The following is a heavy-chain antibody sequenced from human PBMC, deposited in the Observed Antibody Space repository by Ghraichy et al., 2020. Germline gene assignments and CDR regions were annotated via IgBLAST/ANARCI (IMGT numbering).Heavy chain of an antibody. Sequence: SQTLSLTCAISGDSVSSNSAAWNWIRQSPSRGLEWLGRTYYRSKWYNDYAVSVKSRITINPDTSKNQFSLQLNSVTPEDTAVYYCARDTLIVGATTGDAFDIWGQGQWSPSLQ. CDR1: GDSVSSNSAA. CDR2: TYYRSKWYN. V-gene: IGHV6-1*01. D-gene: IGHD1-26*01. CDR3: ARDTLIVGATTGDAFDI. J-gene: IGHJ3*02.